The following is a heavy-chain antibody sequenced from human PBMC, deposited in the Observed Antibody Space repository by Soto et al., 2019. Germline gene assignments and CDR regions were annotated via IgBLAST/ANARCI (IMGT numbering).Heavy chain of an antibody. V-gene: IGHV1-3*01. CDR3: ARVGHYYYGMDV. CDR1: GYTFTTYV. CDR2: INAGNDNT. Sequence: QVQLVQSGAEVKKPGASVKVSCKASGYTFTTYVMHWVRQAPGQRLEWMGWINAGNDNTKYSQKFLGRVTITRDTSASTVYMELSSLSSEDTAVYYCARVGHYYYGMDVWGQGTTVTVSS. J-gene: IGHJ6*02. D-gene: IGHD3-3*01.